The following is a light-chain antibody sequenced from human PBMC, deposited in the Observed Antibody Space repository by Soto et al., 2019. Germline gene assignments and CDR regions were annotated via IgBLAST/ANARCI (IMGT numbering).Light chain of an antibody. CDR3: QQYNSYSWT. V-gene: IGKV1-5*03. CDR1: QSVSSW. J-gene: IGKJ1*01. CDR2: KAS. Sequence: DIQMTQSPSTLSASVGDRVTITCRASQSVSSWLAWYQQKPGKAPKLLIYKASSLESGVPSRFSGSGSEKKFTLTIISLQPDDFATYYCQQYNSYSWTFGQGTKVDIK.